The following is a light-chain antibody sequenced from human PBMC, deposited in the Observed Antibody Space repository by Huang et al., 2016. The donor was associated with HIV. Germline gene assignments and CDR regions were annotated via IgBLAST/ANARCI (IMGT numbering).Light chain of an antibody. CDR3: QQYYNTPYT. V-gene: IGKV1-NL1*01. CDR2: ATS. J-gene: IGKJ2*01. Sequence: DIQMTQSPSSLSASVGDRVTITCRASQVSTKSLVWYQQKPGKGPKLLLFATSRLERGVPSRFSGSGSGTDFTLTISSLQPEDFATYYCQQYYNTPYTFGQGTKLEIK. CDR1: QVSTKS.